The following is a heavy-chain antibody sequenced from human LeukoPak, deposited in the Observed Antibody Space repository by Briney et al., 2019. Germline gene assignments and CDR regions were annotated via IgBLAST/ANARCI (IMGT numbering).Heavy chain of an antibody. Sequence: GASVKVSCKASGYAFTGYYMHWVRQAPGQGLEWMGWINPNSGGTNYAQKFQGRVTMTRDTSISTAYMELSRLRSDDTAVYYCARAGSSWRSYYYGMDVWGQGTTVTVSS. CDR1: GYAFTGYY. CDR2: INPNSGGT. D-gene: IGHD6-13*01. V-gene: IGHV1-2*02. J-gene: IGHJ6*02. CDR3: ARAGSSWRSYYYGMDV.